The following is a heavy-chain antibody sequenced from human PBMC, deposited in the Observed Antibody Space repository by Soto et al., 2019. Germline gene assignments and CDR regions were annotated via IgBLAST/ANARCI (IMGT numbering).Heavy chain of an antibody. CDR2: VYYRGRS. V-gene: IGHV4-39*01. D-gene: IGHD2-8*01. CDR3: VSQRTSVLTQAYFDY. CDR1: VGSVINSNYY. J-gene: IGHJ4*02. Sequence: PSETLSLTCTFSVGSVINSNYYWGWIRQSPGKGLEWIGSVYYRGRSYSKSSVKSRVTISVDTSKNQFSLNLNSVTASDTAVYYCVSQRTSVLTQAYFDYWGPGALVTVSS.